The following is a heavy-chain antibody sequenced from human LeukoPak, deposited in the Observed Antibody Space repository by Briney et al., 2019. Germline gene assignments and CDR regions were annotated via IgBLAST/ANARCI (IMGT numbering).Heavy chain of an antibody. V-gene: IGHV3-23*01. CDR1: GFTFSSYA. J-gene: IGHJ6*03. D-gene: IGHD1-7*01. CDR2: ISGSGGST. CDR3: AKRRGLELTYYYHMDV. Sequence: GGSLRLSCAASGFTFSSYAMSWVRQAPGKGLEWVSAISGSGGSTYYADSVKGRFTISRDDSKNTLYLQMNSLRADDTAVYYCAKRRGLELTYYYHMDVWGKGTTVTVSS.